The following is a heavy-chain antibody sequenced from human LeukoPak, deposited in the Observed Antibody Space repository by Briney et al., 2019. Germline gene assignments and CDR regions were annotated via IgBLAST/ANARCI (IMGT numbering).Heavy chain of an antibody. CDR3: ARESDYYDSSGYYDY. D-gene: IGHD3-22*01. CDR2: INPSGGST. Sequence: GASVKVSCKGSGYTFTSYYMHWVRQAPGQGLEWMGIINPSGGSTSYAQKFQGRVTMTRDMSTSTAYMELRSLRSDDTAVYYCARESDYYDSSGYYDYWGQGTLVTVSS. J-gene: IGHJ4*02. CDR1: GYTFTSYY. V-gene: IGHV1-46*01.